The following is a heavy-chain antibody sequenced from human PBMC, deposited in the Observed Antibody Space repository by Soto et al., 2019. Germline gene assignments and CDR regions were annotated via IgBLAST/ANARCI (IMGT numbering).Heavy chain of an antibody. V-gene: IGHV3-23*01. J-gene: IGHJ4*02. CDR1: GFTFSSYA. CDR3: AKVGSGPYSAHS. Sequence: EVQLLESGGGLVQPGGSLRLSCAASGFTFSSYAMNWVRQAPGTGLEWVSTISFSGVNRHYADSVKGRFTISRDNSKNTLYLQMNSLRAEDTAIYYCAKVGSGPYSAHSCGQGTLGTVSS. D-gene: IGHD3-10*01. CDR2: ISFSGVNR.